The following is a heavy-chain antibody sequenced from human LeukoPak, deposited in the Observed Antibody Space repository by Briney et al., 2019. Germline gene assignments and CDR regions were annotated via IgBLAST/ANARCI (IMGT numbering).Heavy chain of an antibody. CDR3: AAGYYYDSSGYYYFQFDY. V-gene: IGHV1-58*01. CDR1: GFTFTSSA. J-gene: IGHJ4*02. Sequence: GTSVKVSCKASGFTFTSSAVQWVRQARGQRFEWIGWIVVGSGNTNYAQKFQERVTITRDMSTSTAYMELSSLRSEDTAVYYCAAGYYYDSSGYYYFQFDYWGQGTLVTVSS. D-gene: IGHD3-22*01. CDR2: IVVGSGNT.